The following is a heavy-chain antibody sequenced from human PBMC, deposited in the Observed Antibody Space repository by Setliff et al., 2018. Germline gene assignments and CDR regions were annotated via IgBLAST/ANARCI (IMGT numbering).Heavy chain of an antibody. CDR1: NGSVSTTSDY. J-gene: IGHJ1*01. Sequence: AETLSITCTVSNGSVSTTSDYWGGVRQPTGKGLEWIGSVYDSGYTYYSPSLESRVALSVDTSKNQFSLKVNSVTAADTAVSYCARVDFTMLQGVLGHWGQGTLVTVSS. D-gene: IGHD3-10*01. CDR2: VYDSGYT. V-gene: IGHV4-39*07. CDR3: ARVDFTMLQGVLGH.